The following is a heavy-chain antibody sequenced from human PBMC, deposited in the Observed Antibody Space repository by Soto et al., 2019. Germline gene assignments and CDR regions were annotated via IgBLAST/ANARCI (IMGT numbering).Heavy chain of an antibody. CDR2: IYYSGST. D-gene: IGHD1-26*01. CDR3: ARGENSRRWELFDAFDI. CDR1: GGSISSSSYY. J-gene: IGHJ3*02. Sequence: QLQLQESGPGLVKPSETLSLTCTVSGGSISSSSYYWGWIRQPPGKGLEWIGSIYYSGSTYYNPSLKSRVTISVDTSKNQFSLKLSSVTAADTAVYYCARGENSRRWELFDAFDIWGQGTMVTVSS. V-gene: IGHV4-39*01.